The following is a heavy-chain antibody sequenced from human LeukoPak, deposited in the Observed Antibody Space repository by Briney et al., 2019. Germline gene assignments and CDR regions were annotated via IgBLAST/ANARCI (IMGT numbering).Heavy chain of an antibody. CDR2: IKSKADGETI. Sequence: GGSLRLSCAASGFTFTNAWMNWVRQAPGKGLEWVGRIKSKADGETIDYAAPVKGRFTFSRDDSKNMLYLQMNGLKSEDTAVYYCSTLTSRGLSDSWGQGTLVTVSS. D-gene: IGHD1-20*01. CDR1: GFTFTNAW. CDR3: STLTSRGLSDS. J-gene: IGHJ4*02. V-gene: IGHV3-15*07.